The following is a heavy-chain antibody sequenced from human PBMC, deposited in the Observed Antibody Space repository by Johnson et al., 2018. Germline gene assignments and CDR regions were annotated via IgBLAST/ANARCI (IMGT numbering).Heavy chain of an antibody. V-gene: IGHV1-69*13. CDR1: GGTFSSYA. Sequence: QVQLVQSGAEVKKPGASVKVSCKASGGTFSSYAISWVRQAPGQGLEWMGGTIPIFGTANYAQRFQGRVPITADESTSPAYMGLSSLRSEDTAVYYCAGAVAGTPYRAFDIWGQGTMVTVSS. CDR2: TIPIFGTA. D-gene: IGHD6-19*01. J-gene: IGHJ3*02. CDR3: AGAVAGTPYRAFDI.